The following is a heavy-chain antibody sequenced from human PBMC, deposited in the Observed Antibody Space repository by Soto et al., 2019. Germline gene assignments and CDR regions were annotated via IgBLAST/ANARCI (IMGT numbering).Heavy chain of an antibody. Sequence: GGSLRLSCAASGFTFDDYAMHWVRQAPGKGLEWVSGISWNSGSIGYADSVKGRFTISRDNAKNSLYLQMNSLRAEDTALYYCAKDALRYFDWSWPFDIWGQGTMVTVSS. J-gene: IGHJ3*02. D-gene: IGHD3-9*01. V-gene: IGHV3-9*01. CDR3: AKDALRYFDWSWPFDI. CDR2: ISWNSGSI. CDR1: GFTFDDYA.